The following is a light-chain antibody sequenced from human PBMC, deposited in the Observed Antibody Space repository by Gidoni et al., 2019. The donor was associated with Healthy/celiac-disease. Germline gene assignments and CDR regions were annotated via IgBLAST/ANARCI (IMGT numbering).Light chain of an antibody. CDR2: AAA. J-gene: IGKJ1*01. V-gene: IGKV1-39*01. Sequence: DIQTTHSPSSLSASVGDRATSTCRASQSISSYVKWYQQKPGKATKLLIYAAASLQSGVPSMFSGSGSGTDFTLTINSLQPEDFATYYCQQRYSSPRTFGQGTKVEIK. CDR1: QSISSY. CDR3: QQRYSSPRT.